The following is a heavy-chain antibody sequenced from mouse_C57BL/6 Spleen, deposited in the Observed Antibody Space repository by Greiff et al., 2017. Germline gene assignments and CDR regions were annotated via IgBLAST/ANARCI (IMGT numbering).Heavy chain of an antibody. D-gene: IGHD1-1*01. CDR2: IHPNSGST. Sequence: QVQLQQPGAELVKPGASVKLSCKASGYTFTSYWMHWVKQRPGQGLEWIGMIHPNSGSTNYNEKFKSKATLTVDKSSSTAYMQLSSLTSEDSAVYYCARKILQVITTVEGYFDVWGTGTTVTVSS. CDR3: ARKILQVITTVEGYFDV. J-gene: IGHJ1*03. CDR1: GYTFTSYW. V-gene: IGHV1-64*01.